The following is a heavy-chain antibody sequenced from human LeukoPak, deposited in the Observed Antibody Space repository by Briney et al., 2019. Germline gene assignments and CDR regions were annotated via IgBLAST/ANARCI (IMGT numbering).Heavy chain of an antibody. V-gene: IGHV4-59*01. CDR3: ARGLNNRKSGRRFDVFEI. J-gene: IGHJ3*02. Sequence: SETLSLTCTVSGDSISSYYWSWIRQPPGKGLEWIGYIYHSGSTNYNPSLKSRATISVDTSKNQFSLKLSSVTAADTAVYYCARGLNNRKSGRRFDVFEIWGQGTMVTVSS. D-gene: IGHD1-14*01. CDR1: GDSISSYY. CDR2: IYHSGST.